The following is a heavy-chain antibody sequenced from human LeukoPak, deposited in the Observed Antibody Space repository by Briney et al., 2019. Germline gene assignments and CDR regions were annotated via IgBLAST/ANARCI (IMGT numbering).Heavy chain of an antibody. CDR3: ARPRSNGWYYFDN. CDR2: MYHSGST. Sequence: SETLSLTCTVSGYSISSGYYWGWIRQPPEKGLEWIGSMYHSGSTYYNPSLKSRVAISVNTSKNQFSLKLSSVTAADTAVYYCARPRSNGWYYFDNWGQGTLVTVSS. V-gene: IGHV4-38-2*02. CDR1: GYSISSGYY. D-gene: IGHD6-19*01. J-gene: IGHJ4*02.